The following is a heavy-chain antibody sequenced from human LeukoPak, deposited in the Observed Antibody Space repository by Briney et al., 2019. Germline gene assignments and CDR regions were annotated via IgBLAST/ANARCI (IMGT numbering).Heavy chain of an antibody. V-gene: IGHV1-2*02. Sequence: ASVKVSCKASGYTFTGYYMHWVRQAPGQGLEWMGWINPNSGGTNYAQKFQGRVTMPRDTSISTAYMELSRLRSDDTAVYYCARNPRFGELAWFDPWGQGTLVTVSS. D-gene: IGHD3-10*01. CDR3: ARNPRFGELAWFDP. CDR2: INPNSGGT. J-gene: IGHJ5*02. CDR1: GYTFTGYY.